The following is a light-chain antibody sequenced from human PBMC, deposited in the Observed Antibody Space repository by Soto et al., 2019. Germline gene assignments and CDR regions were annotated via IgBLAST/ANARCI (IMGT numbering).Light chain of an antibody. CDR3: QQYGXSGT. CDR1: QSVSNNY. J-gene: IGKJ1*01. CDR2: GAS. V-gene: IGKV3-20*01. Sequence: EIVLTQSPGTLSLSPGERATLSCRASQSVSNNYLAWYQQKPGQAPRLLIYGASNRATGIPERFSGSGSGTDFTLTISRLEPEDFAVYYCQQYGXSGTCGQGTKV.